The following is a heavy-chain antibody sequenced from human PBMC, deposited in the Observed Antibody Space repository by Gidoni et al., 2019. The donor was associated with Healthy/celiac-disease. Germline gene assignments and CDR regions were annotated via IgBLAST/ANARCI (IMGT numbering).Heavy chain of an antibody. CDR1: GFTFSSYG. D-gene: IGHD1-26*01. CDR3: ARASLVGASLDY. CDR2: IWYDGSNK. V-gene: IGHV3-33*01. J-gene: IGHJ4*02. Sequence: QVQMLESGGGVVQPGRSLSLSCAASGFTFSSYGMHWVRKAPGKGLEWGAVIWYDGSNKYYADSVKGRFTIARDNSKNTLYLKMNSLRAEDTAVYYCARASLVGASLDYWGQGTLVTVSS.